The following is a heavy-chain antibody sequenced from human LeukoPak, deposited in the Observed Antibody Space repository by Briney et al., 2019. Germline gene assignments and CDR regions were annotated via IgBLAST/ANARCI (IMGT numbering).Heavy chain of an antibody. CDR3: ARELGDEDAFDI. V-gene: IGHV3-53*01. J-gene: IGHJ3*02. CDR1: GFTVSSNY. CDR2: IYSGGST. Sequence: PGGSLRLSCAASGFTVSSNYMSWVRQAPGKGLEWVSVIYSGGSTYYADSVKGGFTISRDNSKNTLYLQMNSLSAEDTAVYYCARELGDEDAFDIWGQGTMVTVSS. D-gene: IGHD3-16*01.